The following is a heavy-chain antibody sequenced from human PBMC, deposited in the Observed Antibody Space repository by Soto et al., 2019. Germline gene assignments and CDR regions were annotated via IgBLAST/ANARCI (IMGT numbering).Heavy chain of an antibody. CDR3: ASPRHPTFRIAVAGTFDY. Sequence: GASVKVSCKASGGTFSSYAISWVRQAPGQGLEWMGGIIPIFGTANYAQKFQGRVTITADESTSTAYMELSSLRSEDTAVYYCASPRHPTFRIAVAGTFDYWGQGTLVTVSS. V-gene: IGHV1-69*13. CDR1: GGTFSSYA. D-gene: IGHD6-19*01. J-gene: IGHJ4*02. CDR2: IIPIFGTA.